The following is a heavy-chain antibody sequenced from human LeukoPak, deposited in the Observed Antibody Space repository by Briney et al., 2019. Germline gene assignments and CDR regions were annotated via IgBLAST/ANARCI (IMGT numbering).Heavy chain of an antibody. CDR1: RFTFSSYE. CDR2: IDSRGTII. Sequence: GGSLRLSCAASRFTFSSYEMNWVRQAPGKGLEWVSYIDSRGTIIYYADSVKGRFTISRDKAKNSLYLQMNSLTDKDTAVYYCTRAGYCSDASCYVPDYWGQGTLVTVSS. D-gene: IGHD2-2*01. CDR3: TRAGYCSDASCYVPDY. J-gene: IGHJ4*02. V-gene: IGHV3-48*03.